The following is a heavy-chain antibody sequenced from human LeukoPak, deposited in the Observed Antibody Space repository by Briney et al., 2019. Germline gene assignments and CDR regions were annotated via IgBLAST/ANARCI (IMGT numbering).Heavy chain of an antibody. CDR2: INHSGST. Sequence: SETLSLTYAVYGGSFSGYYWSWIRQPPGKGLEWIGEINHSGSTNYNPSLKSRVTISVDTSKDQFSLKLSSVTAADTAVYYCARAEYCSSTSCYTVEYYFDYWGQGTLVTVSS. J-gene: IGHJ4*02. D-gene: IGHD2-2*02. CDR1: GGSFSGYY. V-gene: IGHV4-34*01. CDR3: ARAEYCSSTSCYTVEYYFDY.